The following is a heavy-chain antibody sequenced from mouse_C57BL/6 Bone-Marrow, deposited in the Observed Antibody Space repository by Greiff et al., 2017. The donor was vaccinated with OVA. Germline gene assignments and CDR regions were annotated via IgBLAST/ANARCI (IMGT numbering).Heavy chain of an antibody. CDR3: ASIYYGYDEEGYFDY. CDR1: GYTFTDYN. Sequence: EVKLMESGPELVKPGASVKMSCKASGYTFTDYNMHWVKQSHGKSLEWIGYINPNNVGTTYNQKFKGKATLTVNKSSSTAYMELRSLTSEDAAVYYCASIYYGYDEEGYFDYWGQGTTLTVSS. CDR2: INPNNVGT. J-gene: IGHJ2*01. D-gene: IGHD2-2*01. V-gene: IGHV1-22*01.